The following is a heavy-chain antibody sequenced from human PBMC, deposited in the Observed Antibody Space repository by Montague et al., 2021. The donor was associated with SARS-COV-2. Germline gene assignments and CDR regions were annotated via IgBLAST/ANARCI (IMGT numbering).Heavy chain of an antibody. CDR2: INHSGST. D-gene: IGHD3-16*02. J-gene: IGHJ5*02. Sequence: SETLSLTCAVYGGSFSGYYWSWIRQPPGKGLEWIGEINHSGSTNYNPSLKSRVTISVETSKNQCSLKLSYVTAADTAVYYCARGFDYVWGGYRYFHWLDPWGQGTRVTVSS. CDR1: GGSFSGYY. CDR3: ARGFDYVWGGYRYFHWLDP. V-gene: IGHV4-34*01.